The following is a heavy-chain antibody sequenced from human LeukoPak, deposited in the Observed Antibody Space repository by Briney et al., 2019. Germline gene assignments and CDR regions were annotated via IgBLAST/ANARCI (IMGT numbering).Heavy chain of an antibody. Sequence: ASVKVSCKASGYTFTSYYMHWVRQAPGQGLERMGIINPSGGSTSYAQKFQGRVTMTRDTSTSTVYMELSSLRSEDTAVYYCARDTYYYDSSGSLFDYWGQGTLVTVSS. D-gene: IGHD3-22*01. J-gene: IGHJ4*02. CDR3: ARDTYYYDSSGSLFDY. V-gene: IGHV1-46*01. CDR1: GYTFTSYY. CDR2: INPSGGST.